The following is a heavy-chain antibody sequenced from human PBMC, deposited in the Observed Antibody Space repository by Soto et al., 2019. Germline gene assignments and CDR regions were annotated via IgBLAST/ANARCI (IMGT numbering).Heavy chain of an antibody. CDR1: GYTFTRNG. D-gene: IGHD3-22*01. CDR3: VKDRDSNSWPSRDV. Sequence: QVHLVQSGAEVKKPGASVNVSCKTSGYTFTRNGISWVREAPGQGLEWMGWISPKSGSIKYAQKFQGRVIMTTDTSTSTAYMELRSLRSDDTAVYYCVKDRDSNSWPSRDVWGPGTTVTVPS. J-gene: IGHJ6*02. CDR2: ISPKSGSI. V-gene: IGHV1-18*01.